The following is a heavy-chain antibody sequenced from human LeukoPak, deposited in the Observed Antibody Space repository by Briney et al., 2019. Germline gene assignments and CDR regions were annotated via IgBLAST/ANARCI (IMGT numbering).Heavy chain of an antibody. V-gene: IGHV4-59*01. Sequence: SETLSLTCTVSGGSISSYYWSWIRQPPGKGLEWIGYIYYSGSTNYNPSLKSRVTISVDTSKNQFSLKLSSVTAADTAVYYCARGDSSRGSGSYYRSYYFGYWGQGTLVTVSS. J-gene: IGHJ4*02. D-gene: IGHD3-10*01. CDR3: ARGDSSRGSGSYYRSYYFGY. CDR2: IYYSGST. CDR1: GGSISSYY.